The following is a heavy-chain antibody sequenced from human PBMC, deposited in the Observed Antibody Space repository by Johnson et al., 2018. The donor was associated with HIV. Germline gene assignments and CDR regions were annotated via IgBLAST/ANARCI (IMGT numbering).Heavy chain of an antibody. V-gene: IGHV3-66*01. J-gene: IGHJ3*02. Sequence: VQLVESGGGLVQPGGSLRLSCAASGFTVSSNYMSWVRQAPGKGLEWVSVIYSGGSTYYADSVKGRFTISRDNSKNTLYLQMNSLRAEDTAVYYCARVIYNVFSGPHAFDIWGQGTMVTVSS. D-gene: IGHD2-15*01. CDR1: GFTVSSNY. CDR2: IYSGGST. CDR3: ARVIYNVFSGPHAFDI.